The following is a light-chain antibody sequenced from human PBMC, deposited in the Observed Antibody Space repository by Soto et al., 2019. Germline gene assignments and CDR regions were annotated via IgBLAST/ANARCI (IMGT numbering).Light chain of an antibody. V-gene: IGLV2-14*01. Sequence: QSALTQPASVSGPPGQSITISCTGTSSDAGHYNFVSWYQQHPGNAPKPMIYDVSIRASGVSDRFSGSKSGNTASLTISGLQAEDEADYYCCSYTTSSSRLFGTGTKVTVL. CDR3: CSYTTSSSRL. CDR1: SSDAGHYNF. J-gene: IGLJ1*01. CDR2: DVS.